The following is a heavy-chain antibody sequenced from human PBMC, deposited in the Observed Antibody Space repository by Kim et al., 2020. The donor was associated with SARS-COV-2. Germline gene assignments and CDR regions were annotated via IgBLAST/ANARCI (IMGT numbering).Heavy chain of an antibody. CDR1: GDSVSKTTYY. J-gene: IGHJ4*02. Sequence: SETLSLTCSVSGDSVSKTTYYWGWVRQPPGKGLEWIGSIYYTGSTYYNPSLRSRVTMSVDTSRNLFSLSLTSVTAADTAVYYCARLNYDYTWGTYGMGYLDYWGQGTLVTVSS. D-gene: IGHD3-16*01. CDR2: IYYTGST. CDR3: ARLNYDYTWGTYGMGYLDY. V-gene: IGHV4-39*01.